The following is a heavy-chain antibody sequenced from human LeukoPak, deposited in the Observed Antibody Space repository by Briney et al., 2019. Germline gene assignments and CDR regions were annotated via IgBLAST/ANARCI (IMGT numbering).Heavy chain of an antibody. D-gene: IGHD2-2*01. V-gene: IGHV4-59*12. CDR2: IYYSGST. J-gene: IGHJ4*02. Sequence: SETLSLTCTVSGGSISSYYWSWIRQPPGKGLEWIGYIYYSGSTNYNPSLKSRVTISVDTSKNQFSLKLSSVTAADTAVYFCARDEGSSYPFDYWGQGTLVTVSS. CDR1: GGSISSYY. CDR3: ARDEGSSYPFDY.